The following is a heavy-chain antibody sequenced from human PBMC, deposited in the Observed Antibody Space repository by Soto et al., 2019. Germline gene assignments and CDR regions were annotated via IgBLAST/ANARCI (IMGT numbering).Heavy chain of an antibody. CDR1: GFPVSRNY. Sequence: EVQLVESGGGLVQPGGSLRLSCGFSGFPVSRNYMSWVRQTPGKGLEWVSVIYNGGNTNYADSVKGRFTISRDNSKNTLYLQMNSLRAEDTALYYCARDYCGDYSWENWGQGTLVTVSS. CDR2: IYNGGNT. CDR3: ARDYCGDYSWEN. D-gene: IGHD4-17*01. V-gene: IGHV3-66*01. J-gene: IGHJ4*02.